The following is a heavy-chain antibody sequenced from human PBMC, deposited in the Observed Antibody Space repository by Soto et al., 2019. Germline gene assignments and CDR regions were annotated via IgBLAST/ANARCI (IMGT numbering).Heavy chain of an antibody. V-gene: IGHV1-18*04. CDR3: ARTTGTTGTFDY. J-gene: IGHJ4*02. D-gene: IGHD1-7*01. CDR2: ISAYNGNT. CDR1: GYTFTSYG. Sequence: GASVKVSCKASGYTFTSYGISWVRQAPGQGLEWMGWISAYNGNTNYAQKLQGRVTMTTDTSARTAYMEVRSLRSDDTAVYYCARTTGTTGTFDYWGQGTLVTVPQ.